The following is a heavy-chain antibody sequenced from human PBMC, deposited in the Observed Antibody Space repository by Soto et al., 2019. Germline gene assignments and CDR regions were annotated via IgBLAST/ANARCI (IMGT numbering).Heavy chain of an antibody. D-gene: IGHD6-19*01. CDR3: ARGFKQWLVRYYYYGMDV. J-gene: IGHJ6*02. Sequence: GASVKVSCKASGGTFSSYAISWVRQAPGQGLEWMGGIIPIFGTANYAQKFQGRVTITADESTSTAYMELSSLRSEDMAVYYCARGFKQWLVRYYYYGMDVWGQGTTVTSP. CDR1: GGTFSSYA. V-gene: IGHV1-69*13. CDR2: IIPIFGTA.